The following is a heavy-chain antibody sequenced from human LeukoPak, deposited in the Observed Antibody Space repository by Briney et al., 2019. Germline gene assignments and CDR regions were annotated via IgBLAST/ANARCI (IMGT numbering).Heavy chain of an antibody. CDR3: ARYFSLYDSSGYYSDAFDI. Sequence: PSETLSLTCTVSGGSISSSSYYWGWIRQPPGKGLEWIGSIYYSGSTYYNPSLKSRVTISVDTSKNQFSLKLSSVTAADTAVYYCARYFSLYDSSGYYSDAFDIWGQGTMVTVSS. CDR1: GGSISSSSYY. D-gene: IGHD3-22*01. CDR2: IYYSGST. J-gene: IGHJ3*02. V-gene: IGHV4-39*07.